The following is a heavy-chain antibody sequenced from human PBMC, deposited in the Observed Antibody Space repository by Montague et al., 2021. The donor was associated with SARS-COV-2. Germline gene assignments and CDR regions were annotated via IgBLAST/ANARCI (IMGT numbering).Heavy chain of an antibody. J-gene: IGHJ5*02. V-gene: IGHV4-61*02. D-gene: IGHD6-13*01. CDR1: GGSVATGEYF. CDR2: VYTSGST. CDR3: ARDLSSSWSYWFDP. Sequence: TLSLTCTVSGGSVATGEYFWNWIRQPAGKGLEWIGRVYTSGSTKYNPSLKSRVTISVDTSKNQFSLKVSSVTAADTAVYYCARDLSSSWSYWFDPWGQGTLVTVSS.